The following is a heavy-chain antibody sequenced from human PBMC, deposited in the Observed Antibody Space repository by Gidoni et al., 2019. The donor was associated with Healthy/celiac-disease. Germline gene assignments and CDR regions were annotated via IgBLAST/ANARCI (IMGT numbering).Heavy chain of an antibody. D-gene: IGHD4-17*01. Sequence: EVQLVEAGGGLVQPGGSLRLSCAASGFTFSSYWMRWVRQAPGKGLEWVANIKQDGSEKYYVDSVKGRFTISLDNAKNSLYLQMNSLRAEDTAVYYCARWGRATVVTPSDYWGQGTLVTVSS. CDR2: IKQDGSEK. CDR1: GFTFSSYW. J-gene: IGHJ4*02. CDR3: ARWGRATVVTPSDY. V-gene: IGHV3-7*01.